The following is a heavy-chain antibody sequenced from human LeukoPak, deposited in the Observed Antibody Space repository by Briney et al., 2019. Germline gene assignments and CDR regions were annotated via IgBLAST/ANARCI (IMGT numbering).Heavy chain of an antibody. D-gene: IGHD5-12*01. CDR2: ISIDGLEK. V-gene: IGHV3-30*18. CDR3: ANPQSRGYDYLDY. Sequence: GGSLRLLCAACGFTFRNYGMQCVRQARGGGLEWVAFISIDGLEKYYADSVKGRFTISRDNSKNTLYLQMNSLRGDDTAVYYCANPQSRGYDYLDYWGQGTLVTVSS. J-gene: IGHJ4*02. CDR1: GFTFRNYG.